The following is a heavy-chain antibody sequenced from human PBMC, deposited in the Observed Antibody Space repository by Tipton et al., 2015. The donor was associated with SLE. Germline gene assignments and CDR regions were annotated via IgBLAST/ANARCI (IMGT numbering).Heavy chain of an antibody. CDR2: IRPDGTTT. CDR1: GFTFTNYW. Sequence: GSLRLSCAASGFTFTNYWMSWIRQAPGKGLAWVARIRPDGTTTNYADSVKGRFTISRDNAKNTLSLQMNSLRDDDTAVYYCVSDNTGGFAYWGQGTLVTVSA. V-gene: IGHV3-74*01. J-gene: IGHJ4*02. D-gene: IGHD1-1*01. CDR3: VSDNTGGFAY.